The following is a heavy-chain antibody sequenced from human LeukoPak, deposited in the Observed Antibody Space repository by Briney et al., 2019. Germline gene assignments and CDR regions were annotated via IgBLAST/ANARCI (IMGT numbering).Heavy chain of an antibody. D-gene: IGHD3-22*01. V-gene: IGHV4-39*01. CDR3: GRLPGSGYFDY. CDR1: GGAISSGPYY. Sequence: SETLSLTCAVSGGAISSGPYYWGWIRQPPGKGLEWVATVYYTGSMYYNPSLKGRVTVSVDTSKNQFSLRLTSVTAATTAVYYCGRLPGSGYFDYWGQGILVTVSS. J-gene: IGHJ4*02. CDR2: VYYTGSM.